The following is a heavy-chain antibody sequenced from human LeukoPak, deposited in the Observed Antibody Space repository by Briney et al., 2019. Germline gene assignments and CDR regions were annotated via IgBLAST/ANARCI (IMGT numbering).Heavy chain of an antibody. D-gene: IGHD6-19*01. CDR2: IVVGSSNT. V-gene: IGHV1-58*02. CDR1: GFTFTSSA. Sequence: GTSVKVSCKACGFTFTSSAMQWVRQARGQRLEWIGWIVVGSSNTNYAQKFQERVTITRDMSTSTAYMELGSLGSEDTAVYYCAAVQYNSGWDYFDYWGQGTLVTVSS. J-gene: IGHJ4*02. CDR3: AAVQYNSGWDYFDY.